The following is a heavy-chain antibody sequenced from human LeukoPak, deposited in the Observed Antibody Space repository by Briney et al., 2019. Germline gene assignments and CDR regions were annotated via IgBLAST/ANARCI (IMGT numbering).Heavy chain of an antibody. CDR2: ISYDGSNR. CDR1: GFTFSSYA. CDR3: AKDPVAGSPDWFDP. J-gene: IGHJ5*02. Sequence: GGSLRLSCAASGFTFSSYAMHWVRQAPGKGLEWVAVISYDGSNRYSADSVKGRFTISRDNSKNTLYLQMNSLGAEDTAVYYCAKDPVAGSPDWFDPWDQGTLVTVSS. D-gene: IGHD6-19*01. V-gene: IGHV3-30*18.